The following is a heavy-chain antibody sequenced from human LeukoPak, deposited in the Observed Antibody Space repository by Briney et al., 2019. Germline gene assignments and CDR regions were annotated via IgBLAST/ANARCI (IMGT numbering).Heavy chain of an antibody. CDR3: AKDSLADIDY. CDR2: IRHDGSIK. J-gene: IGHJ4*02. CDR1: GFIFSTYG. D-gene: IGHD3-16*01. V-gene: IGHV3-30*02. Sequence: GGSLRLSCAASGFIFSTYGMYWVRQAPGKGLEWVAFIRHDGSIKNYADTVKGRSTISRDNSKNTLYLQMNSLRAEDTAVYYCAKDSLADIDYWGQGTLVTVSS.